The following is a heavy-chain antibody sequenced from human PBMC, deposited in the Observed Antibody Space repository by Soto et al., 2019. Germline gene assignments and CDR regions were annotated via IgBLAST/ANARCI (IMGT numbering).Heavy chain of an antibody. V-gene: IGHV1-2*04. D-gene: IGHD3-22*01. CDR2: INPNSGGT. CDR3: ARDRPTSTYYYDSSGYYRYYYYYGMDV. Sequence: ASVKVSCKASGYTFTGYYMHWVRQAPGQGLEWMGWINPNSGGTNYAQKFQGWVTMTRDTSISTAYMELSRLRSDGTAVYYCARDRPTSTYYYDSSGYYRYYYYYGMDVWGQGTTVTVSS. CDR1: GYTFTGYY. J-gene: IGHJ6*02.